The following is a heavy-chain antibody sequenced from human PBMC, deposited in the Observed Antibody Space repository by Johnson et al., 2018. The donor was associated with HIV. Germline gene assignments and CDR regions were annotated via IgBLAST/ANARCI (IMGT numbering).Heavy chain of an antibody. CDR3: GRRDSGSLSFDI. Sequence: VQLVESGGGVVRPGGSLRLSCAASGFIFDDYDLSWVRQAPGKGLEWVSGINWNGAITGHVDSVKGRCTISRDNTKNSLYLQMNNLRAEDTALYYCGRRDSGSLSFDIWGQGTMVTVSS. CDR2: INWNGAIT. V-gene: IGHV3-20*04. CDR1: GFIFDDYD. D-gene: IGHD1-26*01. J-gene: IGHJ3*02.